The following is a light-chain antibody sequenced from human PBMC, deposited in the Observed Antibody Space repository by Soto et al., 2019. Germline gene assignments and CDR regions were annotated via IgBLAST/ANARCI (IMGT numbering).Light chain of an antibody. CDR1: QSVTSGY. V-gene: IGKV3-20*01. CDR2: GAS. CDR3: QQYANSPRMYT. Sequence: EIVLTQSPGTLSLSPRERATLSCRASQSVTSGYLGWYQQKPGQAPRLLIYGASSRATGISDRFSGSGSGTDFTLTISRLEPEDFAVYYCQQYANSPRMYTFGQGTKVEIK. J-gene: IGKJ2*01.